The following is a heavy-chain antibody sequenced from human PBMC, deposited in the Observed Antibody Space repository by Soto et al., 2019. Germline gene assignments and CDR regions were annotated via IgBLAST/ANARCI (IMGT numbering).Heavy chain of an antibody. Sequence: DVQLVESGGGLVQPGRSLRLSCAASGFTFDDYAMHWVRQAPGKGLEWVSGISWNSGSIGYADSVKGRFTISRDNAKNSLYLQMNSLRAEDTALYYCAKDISTSSGWYAGKDYWGQGTLVTVSS. CDR3: AKDISTSSGWYAGKDY. D-gene: IGHD6-19*01. CDR2: ISWNSGSI. CDR1: GFTFDDYA. V-gene: IGHV3-9*01. J-gene: IGHJ4*02.